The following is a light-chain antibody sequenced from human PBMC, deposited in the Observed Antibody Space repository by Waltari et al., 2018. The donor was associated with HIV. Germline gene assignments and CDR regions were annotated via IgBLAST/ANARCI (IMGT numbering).Light chain of an antibody. V-gene: IGLV1-44*01. CDR2: GKN. Sequence: QSVLTQPPSASGTPEQSVTISCSGSTPNIGRNTASWFQQFPGTAPKVLIYGKNQRPSGVPDRFSGSKSGTSASLAISGLQSEDEADYYCASWDDSLNGPVFGGGTKLTVV. CDR1: TPNIGRNT. CDR3: ASWDDSLNGPV. J-gene: IGLJ2*01.